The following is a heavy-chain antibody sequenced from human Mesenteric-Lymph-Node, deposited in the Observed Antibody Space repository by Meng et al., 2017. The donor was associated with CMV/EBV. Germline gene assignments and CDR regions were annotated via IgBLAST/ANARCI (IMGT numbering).Heavy chain of an antibody. Sequence: ASVKVSCKASGYTFTSYGISWVRQAPGQGLEWMGWISAYNGNTNYAQKFQGRVTMTEDTSTDTAYMELSSLRSEDTAVYYCATPIDGSYYDYWGQGTLVTVSS. CDR1: GYTFTSYG. V-gene: IGHV1-18*01. CDR2: ISAYNGNT. D-gene: IGHD1-26*01. J-gene: IGHJ4*02. CDR3: ATPIDGSYYDY.